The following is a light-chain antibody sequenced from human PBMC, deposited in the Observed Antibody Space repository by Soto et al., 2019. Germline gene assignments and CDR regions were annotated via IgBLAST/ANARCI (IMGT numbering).Light chain of an antibody. CDR2: DAS. J-gene: IGKJ2*01. CDR3: QQRSNWPAYT. V-gene: IGKV3-11*01. CDR1: QSVSSY. Sequence: EIVLTQSPATLSLSPGERATLSCRASQSVSSYFAWYQQKPGQAPRLLIYDASNRATGIPARFSGSGSGTDFTLTISSLEPEAFAVYYCQQRSNWPAYTLGQGTKLETK.